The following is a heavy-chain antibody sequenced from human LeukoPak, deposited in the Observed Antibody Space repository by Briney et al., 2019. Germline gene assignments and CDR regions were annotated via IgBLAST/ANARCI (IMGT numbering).Heavy chain of an antibody. J-gene: IGHJ4*02. CDR3: AISPSYYDVLTGTD. V-gene: IGHV3-11*01. CDR1: GFTFSDYY. CDR2: ISSSGSTI. Sequence: GGSLRLSCAASGFTFSDYYMSCIRQAPGKGLEWVSYISSSGSTIYYADSVKGRFTISRDNAKNSLYLQMNSLRAEDTAVYYCAISPSYYDVLTGTDWGQGTLVTVSS. D-gene: IGHD3-9*01.